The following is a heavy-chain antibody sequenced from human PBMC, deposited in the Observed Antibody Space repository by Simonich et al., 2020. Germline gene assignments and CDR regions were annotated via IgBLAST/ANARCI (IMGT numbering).Heavy chain of an antibody. V-gene: IGHV4-34*01. CDR2: INHSGRT. CDR3: ARGKGWKNAFDI. J-gene: IGHJ3*02. D-gene: IGHD1-1*01. CDR1: GGSFSGYY. Sequence: QVQLQQWGAGLLKPSETLSLTCAVYGGSFSGYYWGGLRQPPGKGLEWIGEINHSGRTNYNTSLKSRVTISVDTSKNQFSLKLSSVTAADTAVYYCARGKGWKNAFDIWGQGTMVTVSS.